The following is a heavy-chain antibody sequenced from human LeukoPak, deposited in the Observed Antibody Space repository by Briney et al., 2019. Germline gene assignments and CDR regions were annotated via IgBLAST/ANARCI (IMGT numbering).Heavy chain of an antibody. J-gene: IGHJ5*02. CDR1: GGSISSSNW. D-gene: IGHD3-10*01. CDR2: IYHNGST. CDR3: ARRAGLLWFGELLSTINWFDP. V-gene: IGHV4-4*02. Sequence: SGTLSLTCAVSGGSISSSNWWSWVRQPPGKGLEWIGEIYHNGSTNYNPSLKSRVTISIDTSKNQFSLKLSSVTAADTAVYYCARRAGLLWFGELLSTINWFDPWGQGTLVTVSS.